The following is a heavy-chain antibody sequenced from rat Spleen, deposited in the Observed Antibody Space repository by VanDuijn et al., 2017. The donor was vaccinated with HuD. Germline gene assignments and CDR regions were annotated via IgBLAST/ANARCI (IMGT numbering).Heavy chain of an antibody. V-gene: IGHV5-19*01. Sequence: EVQLVESGGGLVQPGRSLKLSCAASGFTFSNYGMHWIRQAPTKGLEWVASISPSGGSTYYRDSVKGRFTISRDNAKSTLYLQMDSLRSEDTATYYCATGGGTTEGMRHWFAYWGQGTLVTVSS. CDR1: GFTFSNYG. CDR2: ISPSGGST. CDR3: ATGGGTTEGMRHWFAY. J-gene: IGHJ3*01. D-gene: IGHD1-11*01.